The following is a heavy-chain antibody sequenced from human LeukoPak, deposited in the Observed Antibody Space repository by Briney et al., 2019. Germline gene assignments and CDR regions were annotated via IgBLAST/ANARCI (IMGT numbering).Heavy chain of an antibody. Sequence: NPSETLSLTCTVSGYSISSGYYWGWIRPPPGKGLEWIGSIYHSGSTYYNPSLKSRVTISVDTSKNQFSLKLSSVTAADTAVYYCARSQGGWYVENAFDIWGQGTMVTVSS. V-gene: IGHV4-38-2*02. CDR3: ARSQGGWYVENAFDI. CDR1: GYSISSGYY. D-gene: IGHD6-19*01. CDR2: IYHSGST. J-gene: IGHJ3*02.